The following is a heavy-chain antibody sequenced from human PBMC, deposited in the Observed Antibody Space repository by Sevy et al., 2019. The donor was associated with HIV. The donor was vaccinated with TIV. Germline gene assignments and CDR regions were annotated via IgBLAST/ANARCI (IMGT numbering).Heavy chain of an antibody. CDR2: IYYSGST. Sequence: SETLSLTCTVSGGSISSGDYYWSWIRQPPGKGLEWIGYIYYSGSTYYHPSLKSRVTISVDTSKNQFSLKLSSVTAADTAVYYCARDLRQSSRYYYYGMDVWGQGTTVTVSS. CDR3: ARDLRQSSRYYYYGMDV. D-gene: IGHD6-19*01. V-gene: IGHV4-30-4*01. J-gene: IGHJ6*02. CDR1: GGSISSGDYY.